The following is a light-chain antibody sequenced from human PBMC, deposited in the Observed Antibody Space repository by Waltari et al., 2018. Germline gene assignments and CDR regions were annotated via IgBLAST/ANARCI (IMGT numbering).Light chain of an antibody. J-gene: IGKJ3*01. V-gene: IGKV1-9*01. CDR3: QQLNSLFT. CDR2: AAS. CDR1: QGISSY. Sequence: DIQLTQSPSFLSASVGDRVIITCRASQGISSYLAWYQQKTGKAPKLLIYAASTLQSGVPSRFSASGSGTEFTLTISSLQPEDFATYYCQQLNSLFTFGPGTKVDIK.